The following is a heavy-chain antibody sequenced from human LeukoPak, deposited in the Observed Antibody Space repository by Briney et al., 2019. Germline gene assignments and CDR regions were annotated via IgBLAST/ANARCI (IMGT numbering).Heavy chain of an antibody. Sequence: ASVKVSCKASGYTFTGYYMHWVRQAPGQGLEWMGWINPNSGGTNYAQKFQGRVTMTRDTSTSTVYMELSSLRSEDTAVYYCARAVGTNYYYYYMDVWGKGTTVTISS. CDR3: ARAVGTNYYYYYMDV. CDR1: GYTFTGYY. V-gene: IGHV1-2*02. J-gene: IGHJ6*03. D-gene: IGHD1/OR15-1a*01. CDR2: INPNSGGT.